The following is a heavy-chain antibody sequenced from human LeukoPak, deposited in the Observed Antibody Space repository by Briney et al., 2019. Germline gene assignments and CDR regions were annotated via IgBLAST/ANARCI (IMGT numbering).Heavy chain of an antibody. CDR2: IYYSGST. CDR1: GGSISSSSYY. D-gene: IGHD3-22*01. CDR3: ASEAYYYDSSGYYKY. J-gene: IGHJ4*02. V-gene: IGHV4-39*07. Sequence: SETLSLTCTVSGGSISSSSYYWGWIRQTPGKGLEWIGSIYYSGSTFYNPSLKSRVTMSVGTSKNQFSLKLSSVTAADTAVYYCASEAYYYDSSGYYKYWGQGTLVTVSS.